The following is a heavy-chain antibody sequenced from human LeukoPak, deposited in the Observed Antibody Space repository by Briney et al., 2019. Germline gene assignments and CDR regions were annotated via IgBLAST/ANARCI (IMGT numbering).Heavy chain of an antibody. Sequence: ASVKVSCKASGYTFTGYYMHWVRQAPGQGLEWMGWISAYNGNTNYAQKLQGRVTMTTDTSTSTAYMELRSLRSDDTAVYYCARVGDWRIPVAVFDYWGQGTLVTVSS. D-gene: IGHD6-19*01. CDR2: ISAYNGNT. V-gene: IGHV1-18*04. J-gene: IGHJ4*02. CDR3: ARVGDWRIPVAVFDY. CDR1: GYTFTGYY.